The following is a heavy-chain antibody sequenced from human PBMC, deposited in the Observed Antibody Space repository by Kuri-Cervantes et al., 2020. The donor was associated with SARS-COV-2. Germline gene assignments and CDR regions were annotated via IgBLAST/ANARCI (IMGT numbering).Heavy chain of an antibody. CDR1: GFTFRSYW. CDR2: IKPAGSEK. V-gene: IGHV3-7*01. J-gene: IGHJ3*01. CDR3: AKSGRQYDV. D-gene: IGHD3-10*01. Sequence: AGSLSLSCAASGFTFRSYWMSWVRQAPGKGLEWVANIKPAGSEKNYVDSVKGRFTISRDIAKNSMYLQTNSLRVEDTAVYYCAKSGRQYDVWGQGTMVTVSS.